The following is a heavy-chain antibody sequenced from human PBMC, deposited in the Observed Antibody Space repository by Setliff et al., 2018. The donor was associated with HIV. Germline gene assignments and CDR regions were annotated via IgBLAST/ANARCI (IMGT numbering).Heavy chain of an antibody. D-gene: IGHD3-22*01. CDR2: IKTDGSII. Sequence: GGSLRLSCAASGFTFSNYWMHWVRQAPGKGLVWVSRIKTDGSIITYADAVQGRFTISRDNAKNMLYLQMNSLRAEDTAVYYCAKGPTPYYDSSGYLSYFDYWGQGTLVTVSS. CDR1: GFTFSNYW. J-gene: IGHJ4*02. V-gene: IGHV3-74*01. CDR3: AKGPTPYYDSSGYLSYFDY.